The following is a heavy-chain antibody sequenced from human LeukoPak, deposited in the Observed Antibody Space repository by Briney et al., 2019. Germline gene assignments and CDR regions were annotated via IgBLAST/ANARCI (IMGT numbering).Heavy chain of an antibody. V-gene: IGHV3-30*18. CDR1: GFTFSSYG. CDR3: AKDNFGSSGWTPFYYYYYGMDV. Sequence: GGSLRLSCAASGFTFSSYGMHWVRQAPGKGLEWVAVISYDGSNKYYADSVKGRFTISRDNSKNTLYLQMNSLRAEDTAVYYCAKDNFGSSGWTPFYYYYYGMDVWGQGTTVTVSS. J-gene: IGHJ6*02. CDR2: ISYDGSNK. D-gene: IGHD6-19*01.